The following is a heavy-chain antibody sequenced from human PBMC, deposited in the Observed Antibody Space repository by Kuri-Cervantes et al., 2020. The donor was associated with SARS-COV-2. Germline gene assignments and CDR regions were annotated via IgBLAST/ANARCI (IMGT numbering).Heavy chain of an antibody. CDR3: AKDSGYNDSSGYYRY. Sequence: GGSLRPAWAASGFTFSSYGMHWVRQAPGKGLEWVAVISYDGSNKYYADSVEGRFTISRDNSKNTLYLQMNSLRAEDTDVYYCAKDSGYNDSSGYYRYWGQGTLVTVSS. J-gene: IGHJ4*02. V-gene: IGHV3-30*18. CDR2: ISYDGSNK. CDR1: GFTFSSYG. D-gene: IGHD3-22*01.